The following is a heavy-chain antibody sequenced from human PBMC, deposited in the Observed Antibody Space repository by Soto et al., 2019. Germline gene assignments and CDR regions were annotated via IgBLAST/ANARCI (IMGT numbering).Heavy chain of an antibody. CDR2: ISYDGSNK. CDR3: AKSTVAHYGMDV. V-gene: IGHV3-30*18. CDR1: GFTFSSYG. Sequence: QVQLVESGGGVVQPGRSLRLSCAASGFTFSSYGMHWVRQAPGKGLEWVAVISYDGSNKYYADSVKGRFTISRDNSKNTLYLQKNSLRAEDTAVYYCAKSTVAHYGMDVWGQGTTVTVSS. J-gene: IGHJ6*02. D-gene: IGHD5-12*01.